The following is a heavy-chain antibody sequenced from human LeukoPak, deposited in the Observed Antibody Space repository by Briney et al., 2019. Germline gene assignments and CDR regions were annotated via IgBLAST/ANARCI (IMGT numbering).Heavy chain of an antibody. V-gene: IGHV1-2*02. CDR3: ARPSTLYSGYEEVDY. Sequence: ASVKFSCKASGYTFTGYYMHWVRQAPGQGLEWMGWINPNSGGTNYAQKFQGRVTMTRDTSISTAYMELSRLRSDDTAVHYCARPSTLYSGYEEVDYWGQGTLVTVSS. CDR1: GYTFTGYY. D-gene: IGHD5-12*01. J-gene: IGHJ4*02. CDR2: INPNSGGT.